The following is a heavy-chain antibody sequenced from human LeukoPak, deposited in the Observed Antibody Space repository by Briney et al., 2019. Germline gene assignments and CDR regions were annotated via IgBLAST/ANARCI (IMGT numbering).Heavy chain of an antibody. CDR3: VRPEGASDY. CDR1: GGSISTSTYY. V-gene: IGHV4-39*01. J-gene: IGHJ4*02. CDR2: IYYSGNT. D-gene: IGHD1-26*01. Sequence: SETLSLTCTVSGGSISTSTYYWAWIRQPPGKGLEWIGRIYYSGNTYYNPSLKSRVTISVDTSKNQFSLKLGSVTAADTAVYYCVRPEGASDYWGQGTLVTVSS.